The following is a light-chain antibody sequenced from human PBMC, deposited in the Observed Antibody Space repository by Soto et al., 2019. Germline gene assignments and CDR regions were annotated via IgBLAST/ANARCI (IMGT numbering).Light chain of an antibody. V-gene: IGLV2-14*01. CDR3: QTWGSGTWV. CDR1: NSDVGKFDY. J-gene: IGLJ3*02. CDR2: AVT. Sequence: QSALTQPASVSASPGQSITISCTGTNSDVGKFDYVSWYQHHPGKAPKLVISAVTRRSSGVSDRFAGSGSGAERYLTISSLQSEDESDYYCQTWGSGTWVFGGGTKLTVL.